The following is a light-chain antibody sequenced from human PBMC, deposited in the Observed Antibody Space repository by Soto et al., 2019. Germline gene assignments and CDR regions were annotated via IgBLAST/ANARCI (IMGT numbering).Light chain of an antibody. V-gene: IGLV2-14*01. CDR3: TSYTSSSTPYD. J-gene: IGLJ1*01. Sequence: QSVLTQPASVSGSPGQSITISCAGTSSDVGGYTYVSWYQQHPGKAHKLMIYDVSNRPSGVSNRFSGSKSGNTASLTISGLQAEDEADYYCTSYTSSSTPYDFGGGTKVTVL. CDR1: SSDVGGYTY. CDR2: DVS.